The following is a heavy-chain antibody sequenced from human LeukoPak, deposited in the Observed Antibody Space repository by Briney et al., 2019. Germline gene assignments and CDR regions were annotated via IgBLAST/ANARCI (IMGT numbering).Heavy chain of an antibody. CDR2: INHSGST. D-gene: IGHD6-13*01. CDR1: GGSFGGYY. CDR3: AREANIAAAVVWFDP. Sequence: PSETLSLTCAVYGGSFGGYYWYWIRQPPGKGLEWIGEINHSGSTNYNPSLKSRVTISIDTSKDQFSLKLSSVTAADTAVYYCAREANIAAAVVWFDPWGQGTLVTVSS. V-gene: IGHV4-34*01. J-gene: IGHJ5*02.